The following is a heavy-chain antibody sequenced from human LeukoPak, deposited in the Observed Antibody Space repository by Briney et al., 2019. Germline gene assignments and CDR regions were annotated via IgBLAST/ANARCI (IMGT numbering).Heavy chain of an antibody. V-gene: IGHV4-38-2*02. J-gene: IGHJ5*02. CDR2: IYHSGST. CDR3: ARDKKNWFDP. Sequence: SETLSLTCTVSGYSINSGYYWGWIRQPPGKGLEWIGSIYHSGSTYYNPSLKSRVTISVDTSKNQFSLKLSSVTAADTAVYYCARDKKNWFDPWGQGTLVTVSS. CDR1: GYSINSGYY.